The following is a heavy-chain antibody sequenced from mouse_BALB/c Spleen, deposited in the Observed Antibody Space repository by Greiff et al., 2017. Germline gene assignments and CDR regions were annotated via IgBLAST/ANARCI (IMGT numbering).Heavy chain of an antibody. D-gene: IGHD2-1*01. CDR3: ARGGNYYAMDY. CDR1: GFSLTGYG. CDR2: IWGDGST. V-gene: IGHV2-6-7*01. Sequence: QVQLQESGPGLVAPSQSLSITCTVSGFSLTGYGVNWVRQPPGKGLEWLGMIWGDGSTDYNSALKSRLSISKDNSKSQVFLKMNSLQTDDTARYYCARGGNYYAMDYWGQGTSVTVSS. J-gene: IGHJ4*01.